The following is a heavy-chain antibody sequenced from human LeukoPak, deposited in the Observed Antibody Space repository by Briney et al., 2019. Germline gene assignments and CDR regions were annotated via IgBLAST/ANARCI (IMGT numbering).Heavy chain of an antibody. J-gene: IGHJ4*02. CDR1: GGSISSSNW. CDR2: IYHSGST. Sequence: SGTLSLTCAVSGGSISSSNWWSGVRPPPGKGREGIGEIYHSGSTNYNPSLKSRVTISVDKSKNQFSLKLSSVTAADTAVYYCARAVGMADTFDYWGQGTLVTVSS. V-gene: IGHV4-4*02. D-gene: IGHD5-24*01. CDR3: ARAVGMADTFDY.